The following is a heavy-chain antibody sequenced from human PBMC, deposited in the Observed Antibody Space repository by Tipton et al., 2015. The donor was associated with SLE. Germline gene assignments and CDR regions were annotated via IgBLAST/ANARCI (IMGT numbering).Heavy chain of an antibody. D-gene: IGHD4-23*01. CDR3: ATQIKDYGGNSGWYFDL. CDR1: GGSISSYY. V-gene: IGHV4-59*01. Sequence: TLSLTCTVSGGSISSYYWSWIRQPPGKGLEWIGYIYYSGSTYYNPSLKSRVTISLDTSKNQFSLKLSSVTAADTAVYYCATQIKDYGGNSGWYFDLWGRGTLVTVSS. CDR2: IYYSGST. J-gene: IGHJ2*01.